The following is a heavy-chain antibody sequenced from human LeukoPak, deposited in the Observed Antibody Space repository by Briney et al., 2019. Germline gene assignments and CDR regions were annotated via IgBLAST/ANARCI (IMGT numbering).Heavy chain of an antibody. J-gene: IGHJ4*02. CDR1: GFTFSSYG. D-gene: IGHD5-24*01. CDR2: ISYDGSNK. V-gene: IGHV3-30*18. CDR3: AKARDGYNTFDY. Sequence: PGGSLRLSCAASGFTFSSYGMHWVRQAPGKGLEWVAAISYDGSNKYYADSVKGRFTISRDNSKNTLYLQMNSLRAEDTAVYYCAKARDGYNTFDYWGQGTLVTVSS.